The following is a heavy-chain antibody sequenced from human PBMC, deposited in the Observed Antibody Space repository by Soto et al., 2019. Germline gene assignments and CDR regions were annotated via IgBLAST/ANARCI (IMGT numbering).Heavy chain of an antibody. CDR1: GGSISSGGYS. J-gene: IGHJ4*02. Sequence: QLQLQESGSGLVKPSQTLSLTCAVSGGSISSGGYSWSWIRQPPGKGLEWIGYIYHSGSTYYNPSLRRRVTTPVDRSKNQFARKLSSGTAADTAVYYCARAGGLGAVAADYWGQGTLVTVSS. CDR3: ARAGGLGAVAADY. D-gene: IGHD6-19*01. V-gene: IGHV4-30-2*01. CDR2: IYHSGST.